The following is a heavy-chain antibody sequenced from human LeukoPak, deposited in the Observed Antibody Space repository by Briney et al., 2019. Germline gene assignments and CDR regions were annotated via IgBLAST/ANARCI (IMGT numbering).Heavy chain of an antibody. CDR1: GFTFTAYH. J-gene: IGHJ6*03. V-gene: IGHV1-69*05. Sequence: SVKVSCKASGFTFTAYHLHWVRQAPGQGLEWMGGIIPIFGTANYAQKFQGRVTITTDESTSTAYMELSSLRSEDTAVYYCARAAAGSLYYYYYYMDVWGKGTTVTVSS. CDR2: IIPIFGTA. CDR3: ARAAAGSLYYYYYYMDV. D-gene: IGHD6-13*01.